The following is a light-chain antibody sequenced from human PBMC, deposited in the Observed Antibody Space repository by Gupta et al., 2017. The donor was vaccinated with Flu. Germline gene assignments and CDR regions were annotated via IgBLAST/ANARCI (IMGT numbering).Light chain of an antibody. J-gene: IGKJ1*01. CDR2: RAS. V-gene: IGKV3-20*01. CDR3: QQYGSART. CDR1: QSVSGNY. Sequence: LSPGERATLSCRASQSVSGNYMAWYQQKLGQAPRLLIFRASRRASGIPDRFSGSGSGTDFILTINRLEPEDFAVYYCQQYGSARTFGPGTKVEI.